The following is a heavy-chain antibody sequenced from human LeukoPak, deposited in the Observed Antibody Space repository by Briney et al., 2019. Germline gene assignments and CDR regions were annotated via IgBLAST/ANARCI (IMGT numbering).Heavy chain of an antibody. CDR2: IYYSGST. CDR3: ARDDVGYSGYYYYMDV. J-gene: IGHJ6*03. D-gene: IGHD2-15*01. Sequence: SETLSLTCTVSGGSISSYYWSWIRQPPGKGLQWIGYIYYSGSTSYNPSLKSRVTISVDTSKNQFSLKLSSVTAADTPLYYCARDDVGYSGYYYYMDVWGKGTTVTVSS. V-gene: IGHV4-59*01. CDR1: GGSISSYY.